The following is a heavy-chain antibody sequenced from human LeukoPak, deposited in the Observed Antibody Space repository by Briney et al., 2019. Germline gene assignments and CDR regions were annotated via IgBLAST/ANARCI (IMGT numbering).Heavy chain of an antibody. Sequence: GGSLRLSCAASGFTFSSYAMHWVRQAPGKGLEWVAVISYDGSNKYYADSVKGRFTISRDNSKNTLYLQMNSLRAEDTAVYYCAKGSGYGLTGYWGQGTLVTVSS. CDR2: ISYDGSNK. CDR1: GFTFSSYA. J-gene: IGHJ4*02. V-gene: IGHV3-30-3*01. D-gene: IGHD5-12*01. CDR3: AKGSGYGLTGY.